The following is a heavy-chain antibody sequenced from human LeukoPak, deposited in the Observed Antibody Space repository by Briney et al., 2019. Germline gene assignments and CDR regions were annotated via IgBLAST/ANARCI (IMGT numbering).Heavy chain of an antibody. CDR3: ARAGGYSGSYYFDY. Sequence: PSETLSLTCTVSGGSISSYYWSWIRQPPGKGLEWIGYIYYSGSTNYNPSLKSRVTISVDTSKNQFSLKLSSVTAADTAVYYCARAGGYSGSYYFDYWGQGTLVTVSS. J-gene: IGHJ4*02. V-gene: IGHV4-59*01. D-gene: IGHD1-26*01. CDR1: GGSISSYY. CDR2: IYYSGST.